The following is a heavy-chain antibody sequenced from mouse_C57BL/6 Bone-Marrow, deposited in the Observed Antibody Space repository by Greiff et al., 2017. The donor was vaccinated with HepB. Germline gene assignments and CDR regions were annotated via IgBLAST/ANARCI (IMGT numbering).Heavy chain of an antibody. D-gene: IGHD3-2*02. J-gene: IGHJ3*01. CDR2: IYPGSGNT. Sequence: QVQLQQSGAELVRPGASVKLSCKASGYTFTDYYINWVKQRPGQGLEWIARIYPGSGNTYYNEKFKGKATLTAEKSSSTAYMQLSSLTSEDSAVYFCAPQTAQVPRPEFAYWGQGTLVTVSA. V-gene: IGHV1-76*01. CDR3: APQTAQVPRPEFAY. CDR1: GYTFTDYY.